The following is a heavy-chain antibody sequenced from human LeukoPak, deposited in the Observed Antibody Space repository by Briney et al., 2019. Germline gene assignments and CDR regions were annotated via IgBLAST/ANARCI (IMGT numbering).Heavy chain of an antibody. Sequence: SQTLSLTCTVSGGSISSGSYYWSWIRQPAGKGLEWIGRIYTSGSTNYNPSLKSRVTISVDTSKNQFSLKLSSVTAADTAVYYCARGDPYYYDSSGYYYYFDYWGQGTLVTVSS. CDR2: IYTSGST. D-gene: IGHD3-22*01. CDR1: GGSISSGSYY. J-gene: IGHJ4*02. CDR3: ARGDPYYYDSSGYYYYFDY. V-gene: IGHV4-61*02.